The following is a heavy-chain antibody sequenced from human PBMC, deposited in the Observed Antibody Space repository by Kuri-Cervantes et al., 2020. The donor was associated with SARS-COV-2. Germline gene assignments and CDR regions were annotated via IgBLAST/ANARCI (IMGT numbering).Heavy chain of an antibody. V-gene: IGHV3-23*01. CDR3: AKGVVGVGYSVPLQGSGEPYGMDV. CDR1: GFTFSSYA. D-gene: IGHD3-10*01. CDR2: ISGSGGST. J-gene: IGHJ6*02. Sequence: GESLKISCAASGFTFSSYAMSWVRQAPGKGLEWVSAISGSGGSTYHADSVRGRFTISRDNSKNTLYLQMNSLRAEDTAVYYCAKGVVGVGYSVPLQGSGEPYGMDVWGQGTTVTVSS.